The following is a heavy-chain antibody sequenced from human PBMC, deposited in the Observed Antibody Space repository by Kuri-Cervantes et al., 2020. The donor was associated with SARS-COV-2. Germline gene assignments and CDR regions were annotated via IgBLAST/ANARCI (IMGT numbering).Heavy chain of an antibody. D-gene: IGHD6-6*01. CDR3: ARGRYSSSYWFDP. V-gene: IGHV1-2*02. J-gene: IGHJ5*02. CDR1: GYTFTSYG. Sequence: ASVKVSCKASGYTFTSYGISWVRQAPGQGLEWLGWITPNSGGTNYAQKFQGRVTMTRDTSISTAYMELSRLRSEDTAVYYCARGRYSSSYWFDPWGQGTLVTVSS. CDR2: ITPNSGGT.